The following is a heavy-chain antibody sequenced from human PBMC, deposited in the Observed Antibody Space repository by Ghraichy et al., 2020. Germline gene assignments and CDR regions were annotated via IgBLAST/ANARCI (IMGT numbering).Heavy chain of an antibody. J-gene: IGHJ6*02. CDR3: AQGRKCSSITCHHVYGMDV. V-gene: IGHV3-23*01. Sequence: GGSLRLSCAASGFTFSNYAMSWVRQAPGKGLEWVSAISGSGGSTYYADSVKGRFTMSRDNSKNTLYLQMNSLRAEDTALYYCAQGRKCSSITCHHVYGMDVWGQGTTVTVSS. D-gene: IGHD2-2*01. CDR2: ISGSGGST. CDR1: GFTFSNYA.